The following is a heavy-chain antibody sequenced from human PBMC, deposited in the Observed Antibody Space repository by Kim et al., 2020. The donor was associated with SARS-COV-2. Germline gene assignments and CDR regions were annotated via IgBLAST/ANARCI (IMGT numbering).Heavy chain of an antibody. J-gene: IGHJ3*01. D-gene: IGHD6-13*01. CDR1: GFTFSDSA. Sequence: GGSLRLSCAASGFTFSDSAMYWVRQASGKGLEWVGRIRSKANSYATAYDVSVKGRFIISRDDSKNTAYLQMNSLKTEDTAIYYCTRVPPYSNSWWDAFDVSGQGTMVTLSS. V-gene: IGHV3-73*01. CDR3: TRVPPYSNSWWDAFDV. CDR2: IRSKANSYAT.